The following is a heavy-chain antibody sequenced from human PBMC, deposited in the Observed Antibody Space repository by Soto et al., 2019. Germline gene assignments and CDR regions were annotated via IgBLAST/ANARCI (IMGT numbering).Heavy chain of an antibody. V-gene: IGHV4-39*01. J-gene: IGHJ4*02. Sequence: KAXGTLSLTGTVSTDSSSFTNSYWGWIREPPGKGLQWIGSSSYNGGTFYNPSLKGRVVISFDTSKKQSSLQVTSVTAADTAVYFCARHRIEVVWRGFDFWGQGSPVTVSS. CDR1: TDSSSFTNSY. CDR2: SSYNGGT. CDR3: ARHRIEVVWRGFDF. D-gene: IGHD3-10*01.